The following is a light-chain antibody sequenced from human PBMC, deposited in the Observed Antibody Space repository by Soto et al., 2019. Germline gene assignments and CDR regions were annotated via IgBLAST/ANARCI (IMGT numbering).Light chain of an antibody. V-gene: IGLV2-14*02. CDR2: EGS. CDR1: SSNVGSYNV. J-gene: IGLJ1*01. Sequence: QSALTQPASVSGSPGQSITISCTGTSSNVGSYNVVSWYQQHPGKAPKLMIYEGSKRPSGVSHRFSGSKSGNTASLTISGLQAEDEADYYCSSYASSTSPYVFGTGTKLTVL. CDR3: SSYASSTSPYV.